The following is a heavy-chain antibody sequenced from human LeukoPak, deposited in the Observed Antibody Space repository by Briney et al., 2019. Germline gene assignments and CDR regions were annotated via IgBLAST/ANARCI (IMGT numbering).Heavy chain of an antibody. CDR1: GFIFSNYA. D-gene: IGHD6-19*01. CDR3: AKGNEQWLVHY. J-gene: IGHJ4*02. Sequence: PGGSLRLSCAASGFIFSNYAMNWVRQAPGKGLEWVSGIGGNGGSTYYADSVKGRFTISRDNSKNTLYLQMNSLRAEDTAVYYCAKGNEQWLVHYWGQGTLVTVSS. V-gene: IGHV3-23*01. CDR2: IGGNGGST.